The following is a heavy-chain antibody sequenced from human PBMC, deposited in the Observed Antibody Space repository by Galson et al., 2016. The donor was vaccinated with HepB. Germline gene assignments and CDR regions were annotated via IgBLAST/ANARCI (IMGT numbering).Heavy chain of an antibody. V-gene: IGHV3-74*01. J-gene: IGHJ3*02. D-gene: IGHD4-17*01. CDR3: ARESPTTAGDFDI. CDR2: IHSDGSTT. Sequence: SLRLSCAASGFIFSNYWMHWVRQAPGKGLVWVSRIHSDGSTTSYADSVKGRFTVSRDNAKNTLYMQMNSLRAEDTAVYYCARESPTTAGDFDIWGQGTMVTVSS. CDR1: GFIFSNYW.